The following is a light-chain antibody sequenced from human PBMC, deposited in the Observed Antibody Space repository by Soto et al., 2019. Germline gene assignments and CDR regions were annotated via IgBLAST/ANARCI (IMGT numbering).Light chain of an antibody. J-gene: IGKJ1*01. CDR1: QSISSW. CDR2: DAS. CDR3: QQYNSYPRT. Sequence: DIQMTQSPSTLSASVGDRVTITCRASQSISSWLAWYQQKPGKAPKLLIYDASSLESGVPSRFSGSGSGTEFTLTIISLQPDDFETYYCQQYNSYPRTFGQGTKVQIK. V-gene: IGKV1-5*01.